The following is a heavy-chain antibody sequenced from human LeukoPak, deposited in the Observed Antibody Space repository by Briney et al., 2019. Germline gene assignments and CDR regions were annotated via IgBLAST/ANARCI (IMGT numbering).Heavy chain of an antibody. V-gene: IGHV4-34*01. CDR2: INHSGST. D-gene: IGHD3-10*01. Sequence: SETLSLTCAVYGGSFSGYYWSWIRQPPGKGLEWIGEINHSGSTNYNPSVKSRVTISVDTSKNQFSLKLSSVTAAETAVYYCARHPFVYGSGRGFDPWGQGTLVTVSS. CDR3: ARHPFVYGSGRGFDP. J-gene: IGHJ5*02. CDR1: GGSFSGYY.